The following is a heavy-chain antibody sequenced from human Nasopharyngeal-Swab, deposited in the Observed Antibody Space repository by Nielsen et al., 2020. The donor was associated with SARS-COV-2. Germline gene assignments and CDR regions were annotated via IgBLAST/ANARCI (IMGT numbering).Heavy chain of an antibody. D-gene: IGHD1-1*01. J-gene: IGHJ6*01. CDR3: ARSGTTKYGLDV. CDR1: GGSISGYF. CDR2: VYTSGST. V-gene: IGHV4-4*07. Sequence: ESLKISCSVSGGSISGYFLSWIRQPAGERLEWIGRVYTSGSTNYNPSLKSRVTISIDMSKNQFSLELRSVTAADTAFYYCARSGTTKYGLDVWGQGTTVIVSS.